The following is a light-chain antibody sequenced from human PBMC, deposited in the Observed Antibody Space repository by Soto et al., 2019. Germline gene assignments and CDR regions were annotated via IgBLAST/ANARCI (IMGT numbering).Light chain of an antibody. CDR2: GAS. J-gene: IGKJ1*01. V-gene: IGKV3-20*01. Sequence: EIVFTQSPGTLSLSPGERATLSYRASQSLNSNYLAWHQQKPGQAPRLLIYGASNRATGIPDRFSGSGSGTDFTLTISRLEPEDFAVYYCQQYGSSGTFGQGTKVDIK. CDR1: QSLNSNY. CDR3: QQYGSSGT.